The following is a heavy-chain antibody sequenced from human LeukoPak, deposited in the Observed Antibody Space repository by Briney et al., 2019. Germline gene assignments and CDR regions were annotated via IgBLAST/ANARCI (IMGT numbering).Heavy chain of an antibody. V-gene: IGHV3-23*01. J-gene: IGHJ3*02. CDR2: ISGSGGST. CDR1: GFTFSSYA. CDR3: AKLRCSSTSCWDDAFDI. Sequence: PGGSLRLSCAASGFTFSSYAVSWVRQAPGKGLEWVSAISGSGGSTYYADSVKGRFTISRDNSKNTLYLQMNSLRAEDTAVYYCAKLRCSSTSCWDDAFDIWGQGTMVTVSS. D-gene: IGHD2-2*01.